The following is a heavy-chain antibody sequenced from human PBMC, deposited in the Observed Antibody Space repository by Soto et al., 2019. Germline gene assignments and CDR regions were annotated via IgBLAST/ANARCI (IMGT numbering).Heavy chain of an antibody. V-gene: IGHV1-69*12. D-gene: IGHD3-3*02. J-gene: IGHJ6*02. CDR2: IIPLFRRP. CDR1: GGTFSSYA. CDR3: ARDNGRPQLGGNYYYITDV. Sequence: QVQLVQSGAEVKEPGSSVKVSCQASGGTFSSYALSWVRQAPGQGLEWMGGIIPLFRRPDYAQKFQGRVTITEDESTSTAYMELRSLRSEDTAIYYCARDNGRPQLGGNYYYITDVWGQGTTITVSS.